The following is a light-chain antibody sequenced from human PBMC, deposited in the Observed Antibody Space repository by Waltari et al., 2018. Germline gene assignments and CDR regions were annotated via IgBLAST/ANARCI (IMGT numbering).Light chain of an antibody. CDR2: GAS. CDR1: QTVTSRY. Sequence: EIVLTQSPGTLSLSPGERATRTCRASQTVTSRYLAWYQQKPGQAPRHLIYGASSGATGIPDRSSGSGSGTDFTLTISSLEPEDFAVYYCQQYGSSITFGQGTRLEIK. V-gene: IGKV3-20*01. J-gene: IGKJ5*01. CDR3: QQYGSSIT.